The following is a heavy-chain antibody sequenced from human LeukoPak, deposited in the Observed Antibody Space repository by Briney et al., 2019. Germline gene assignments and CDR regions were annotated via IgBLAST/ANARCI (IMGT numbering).Heavy chain of an antibody. CDR2: ISGSGGST. J-gene: IGHJ4*02. V-gene: IGHV3-23*01. D-gene: IGHD3-9*01. CDR3: AKGRGHVLRYFNWLLDY. CDR1: GFTFSSYA. Sequence: PGGSLRLSCAASGFTFSSYAMSWVRQAPGKGLELVSAISGSGGSTYYADSVKGRFTISRDNSKNTLYLQMNSLRAEDTAVYYCAKGRGHVLRYFNWLLDYWGQGTLVTVSS.